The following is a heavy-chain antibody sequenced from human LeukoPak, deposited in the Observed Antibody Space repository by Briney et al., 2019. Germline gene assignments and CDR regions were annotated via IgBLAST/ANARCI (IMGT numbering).Heavy chain of an antibody. D-gene: IGHD3-10*01. V-gene: IGHV3-20*04. CDR3: ARGEGSGRDLRYTDV. CDR1: GFTFDDYG. Sequence: GGSLRLSCAASGFTFDDYGMSWVRQAPGKGLEWVSGINWNGGSTGYADSVKGRFTISRDNAKNSLYLQMNSLRAEDTALYYCARGEGSGRDLRYTDVWGKGTTVTVSS. CDR2: INWNGGST. J-gene: IGHJ6*03.